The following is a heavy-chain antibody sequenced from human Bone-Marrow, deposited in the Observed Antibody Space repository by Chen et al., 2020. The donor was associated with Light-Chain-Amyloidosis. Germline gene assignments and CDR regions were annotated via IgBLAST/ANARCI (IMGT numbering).Heavy chain of an antibody. J-gene: IGHJ3*02. CDR2: ILYDGVNK. D-gene: IGHD2-21*01. V-gene: IGHV3-30*04. Sequence: QVHLVESGGGVVRPGRSLSLSCTASGFTFRNYALHWVRQAPGKGLEWVAVILYDGVNKYYADSVKGRFTISRDNSKNTVFLHMTSVGTEDTAVYFCVREEGTGYSYAGTAFDIWGQGTLVTVSS. CDR1: GFTFRNYA. CDR3: VREEGTGYSYAGTAFDI.